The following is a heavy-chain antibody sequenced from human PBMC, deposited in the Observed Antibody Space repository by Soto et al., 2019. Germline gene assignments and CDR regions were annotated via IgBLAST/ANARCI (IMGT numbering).Heavy chain of an antibody. CDR3: ARLVQLLQGRWFDP. Sequence: QVQLQESGPGLVKPSQTLSLTCTVSGGSISSGDYYWSWIRQPPGKGLEWIGYIYYSGSTYYNPSLKRRVTIALDTSKIQFSLKLSSVTAADTAVYYCARLVQLLQGRWFDPWGQGTLVTVSS. J-gene: IGHJ5*02. D-gene: IGHD2-15*01. CDR2: IYYSGST. CDR1: GGSISSGDYY. V-gene: IGHV4-30-4*01.